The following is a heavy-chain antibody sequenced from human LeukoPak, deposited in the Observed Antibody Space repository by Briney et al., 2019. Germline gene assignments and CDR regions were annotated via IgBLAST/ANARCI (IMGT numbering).Heavy chain of an antibody. D-gene: IGHD6-13*01. Sequence: SETLSLTCTVSGGSISSGPYYWIWIRQHPGKGLEWIGYITYSGNTYYYPALNSRVTVSLDTSKTQFSLKLSSVTAADTAVYYCARAHVIAAAGTGVSVWVPYYYYYGMDVWGQGTTVTVSS. CDR1: GGSISSGPYY. J-gene: IGHJ6*02. CDR3: ARAHVIAAAGTGVSVWVPYYYYYGMDV. CDR2: ITYSGNT. V-gene: IGHV4-31*03.